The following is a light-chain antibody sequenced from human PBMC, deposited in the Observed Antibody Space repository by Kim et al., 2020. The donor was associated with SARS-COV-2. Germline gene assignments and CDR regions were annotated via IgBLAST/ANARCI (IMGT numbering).Light chain of an antibody. CDR1: QSVSSN. J-gene: IGKJ2*01. V-gene: IGKV3-15*01. Sequence: SVSPGKRATLSCRASQSVSSNLAWYQQKPGQAPRLLIYGASTRATGIPARFSGSGSGTEFTLTISSLQSEDFAVYYCQQYNNWPHTFGQGTKLEI. CDR2: GAS. CDR3: QQYNNWPHT.